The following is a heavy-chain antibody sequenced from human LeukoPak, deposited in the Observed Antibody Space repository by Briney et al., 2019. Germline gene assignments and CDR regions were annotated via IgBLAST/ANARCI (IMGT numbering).Heavy chain of an antibody. CDR1: GGTFSSYA. CDR2: IIPIFGTA. J-gene: IGHJ4*02. V-gene: IGHV1-69*13. D-gene: IGHD3-22*01. Sequence: GASVKVSCKASGGTFSSYAISWVRQAPGQGLEWMGGIIPIFGTANYAQKFQGRVTITADESTSTAYMELGSLRSEDTAVYYCARSARDSSGYYFIRWGQGTLVTVSS. CDR3: ARSARDSSGYYFIR.